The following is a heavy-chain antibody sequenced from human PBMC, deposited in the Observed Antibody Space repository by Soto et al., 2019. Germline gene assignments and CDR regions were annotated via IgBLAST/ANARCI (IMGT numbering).Heavy chain of an antibody. Sequence: SETLSLTCTVSGGSISRYYWSWIRQPPGKELEWIGYTSYSGSTKYNPSLKSRVTISVDTSKNQFSLRLTSVTAADTAVYYCARHGPLYCSGANCRGGRFDPWGQGTLVTVSS. CDR2: TSYSGST. V-gene: IGHV4-59*08. CDR3: ARHGPLYCSGANCRGGRFDP. CDR1: GGSISRYY. J-gene: IGHJ5*02. D-gene: IGHD2-15*01.